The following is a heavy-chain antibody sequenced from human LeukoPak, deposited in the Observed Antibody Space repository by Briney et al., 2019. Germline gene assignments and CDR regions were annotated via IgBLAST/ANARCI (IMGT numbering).Heavy chain of an antibody. Sequence: GGSLRLSCAASGFTFSSYSMNWVRQAPGKGLEWVSSISSSSSYIYYADSVKGRFTISRDNAKNSLYLQMNSLRAEDTAVYYCARDGTTGYSYREFDYWGQGTLVTVSS. CDR3: ARDGTTGYSYREFDY. J-gene: IGHJ4*02. V-gene: IGHV3-21*01. D-gene: IGHD5-18*01. CDR2: ISSSSSYI. CDR1: GFTFSSYS.